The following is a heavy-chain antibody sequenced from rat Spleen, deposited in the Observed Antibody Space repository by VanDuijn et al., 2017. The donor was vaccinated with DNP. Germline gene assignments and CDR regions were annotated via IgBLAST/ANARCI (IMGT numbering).Heavy chain of an antibody. D-gene: IGHD1-2*01. CDR2: ITTAGGT. CDR3: ANGDGSYGFAY. Sequence: EVQLVESGGGLVQPGRSLKLSCAASGFTFSDYNMAWVRQAPKKGLEWVATITTAGGTYYRDSVKGRFTVSRDDAKSTLYLQMDSLRSEDTATYYCANGDGSYGFAYWGQGTRVTVSS. J-gene: IGHJ3*01. V-gene: IGHV5S10*01. CDR1: GFTFSDYN.